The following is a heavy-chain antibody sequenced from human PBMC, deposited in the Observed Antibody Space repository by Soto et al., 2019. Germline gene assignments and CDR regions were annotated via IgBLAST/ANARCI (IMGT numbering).Heavy chain of an antibody. CDR1: GGSISSSSYY. V-gene: IGHV4-39*01. CDR2: IYYSGST. CDR3: ARQRLHNWFDP. J-gene: IGHJ5*02. Sequence: ASETLSLTCTVSGGSISSSSYYWGWIRQPPGKGLEWIGSIYYSGSTYYNPSLKSRVTISVDTSKNQFSLKLSSVTAADTAVYYCARQRLHNWFDPWGQGTLVTVSS.